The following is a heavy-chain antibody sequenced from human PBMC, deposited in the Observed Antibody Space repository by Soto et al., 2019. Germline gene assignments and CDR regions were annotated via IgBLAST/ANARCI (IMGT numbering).Heavy chain of an antibody. J-gene: IGHJ4*02. CDR3: ARVLDPGIAAAGTTPIFY. Sequence: PSETLSLTCAVYGGSFSGYYWSWIRQPPGKGLEWIGEINHSGSTNYNPSLESRVTIPVDTSKNQFSLKLSSVTAADTAVYYCARVLDPGIAAAGTTPIFYWGQGTRVTVSS. V-gene: IGHV4-34*01. D-gene: IGHD6-13*01. CDR1: GGSFSGYY. CDR2: INHSGST.